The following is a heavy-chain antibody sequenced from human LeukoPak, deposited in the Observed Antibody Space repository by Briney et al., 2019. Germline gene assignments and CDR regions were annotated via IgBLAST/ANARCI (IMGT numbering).Heavy chain of an antibody. CDR3: ARDGAYYDILTGSFDY. V-gene: IGHV4-38-2*02. D-gene: IGHD3-9*01. CDR2: IYHSGST. J-gene: IGHJ4*02. CDR1: GYSISSGYY. Sequence: PSETLSLTCTVSGYSISSGYYWGWIRQPPGKGLEWIGSIYHSGSTYYNPSLKSRVTISVDTSKNQFSLKLSSVTAADTAVYYCARDGAYYDILTGSFDYWGQGTLVTVSS.